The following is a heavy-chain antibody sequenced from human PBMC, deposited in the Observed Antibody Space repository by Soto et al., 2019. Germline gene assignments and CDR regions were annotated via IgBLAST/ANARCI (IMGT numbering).Heavy chain of an antibody. V-gene: IGHV3-30-3*01. CDR2: ISSDGNNK. D-gene: IGHD2-21*02. CDR1: GFTFSNYA. J-gene: IGHJ4*02. Sequence: QVQLVESGGGVVQPRRSLRLSCAASGFTFSNYAMHWVRQAPGKGLEWVTVISSDGNNKYYADSVKGRFTISRDNSKNTPYLQVISLRAEDTAVYYCARERRGGNSGYYLDYWGQGTLVTVSS. CDR3: ARERRGGNSGYYLDY.